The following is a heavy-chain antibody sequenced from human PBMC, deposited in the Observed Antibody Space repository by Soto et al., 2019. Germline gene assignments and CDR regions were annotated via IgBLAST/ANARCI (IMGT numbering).Heavy chain of an antibody. V-gene: IGHV1-24*01. D-gene: IGHD6-13*01. CDR2: FDPEDGET. J-gene: IGHJ4*02. Sequence: ASVKVSCKVSGYTLTELSMNWVRQAPGKGLEKMRGFDPEDGETINAQKLQGRVTMTEDTSTDTANMELSSLRSEDTAVYYRATAAQNYPDIAAAGKWGQETLVTVTS. CDR3: ATAAQNYPDIAAAGK. CDR1: GYTLTELS.